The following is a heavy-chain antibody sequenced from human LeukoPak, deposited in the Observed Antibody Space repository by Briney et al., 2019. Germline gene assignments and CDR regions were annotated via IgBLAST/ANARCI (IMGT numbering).Heavy chain of an antibody. V-gene: IGHV3-23*01. CDR3: TTDSPPYSVNYHEVP. Sequence: GGSLRLSCAASGFTFSSSAMSWVRQAPGKGLEWVSNISGSGSGGSTYYADSVKGRFTISRDNSKNTLYLQMNSLKIEDPGVYYCTTDSPPYSVNYHEVPWGQGTLVTVSS. CDR2: ISGSGSGGST. CDR1: GFTFSSSA. J-gene: IGHJ5*02. D-gene: IGHD1-26*01.